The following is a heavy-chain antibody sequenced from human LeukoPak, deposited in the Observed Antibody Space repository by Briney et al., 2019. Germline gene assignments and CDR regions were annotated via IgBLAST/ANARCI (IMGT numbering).Heavy chain of an antibody. V-gene: IGHV3-74*01. CDR1: GFTFSSYW. CDR3: ARDGYSSSWVNWFDP. J-gene: IGHJ5*02. CDR2: INSDGSST. Sequence: PGGSLRLSCAAPGFTFSSYWMHWVRQAPGKGLVWVSRINSDGSSTSYADSVKGQFTISRDNAKNTLYLQMNSLRAEDTAVYYCARDGYSSSWVNWFDPWGQGTLVTVSS. D-gene: IGHD6-13*01.